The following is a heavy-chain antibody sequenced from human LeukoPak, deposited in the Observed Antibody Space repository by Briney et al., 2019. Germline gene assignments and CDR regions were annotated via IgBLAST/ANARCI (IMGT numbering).Heavy chain of an antibody. CDR1: GGTFSSYA. V-gene: IGHV1-69*13. Sequence: SVKVSCKASGGTFSSYAISWVRQAPGQGLEWMGGIIPIFGTANYAQKFQGRVTITADESTSTAYMELSSLRSEDTAVYYCARGGYSSGWYVHLFPTPGPGEFNWFDPWGQGTLVTVSS. D-gene: IGHD6-19*01. J-gene: IGHJ5*02. CDR2: IIPIFGTA. CDR3: ARGGYSSGWYVHLFPTPGPGEFNWFDP.